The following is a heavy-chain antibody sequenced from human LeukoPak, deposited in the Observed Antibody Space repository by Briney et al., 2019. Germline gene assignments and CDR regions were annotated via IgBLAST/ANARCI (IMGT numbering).Heavy chain of an antibody. V-gene: IGHV4-30-4*01. CDR1: GGSISSGDYY. J-gene: IGHJ4*02. D-gene: IGHD7-27*01. CDR2: IFYSGST. CDR3: ARGHGWGFGHFDY. Sequence: SSETLSLTCTVSGGSISSGDYYWSWIRQPPGKGLEWIAYIFYSGSTYYNPSLKSRVIISLDTSKNQFSLKLSSVTAADTAVYYCARGHGWGFGHFDYWGQGTLVTVSS.